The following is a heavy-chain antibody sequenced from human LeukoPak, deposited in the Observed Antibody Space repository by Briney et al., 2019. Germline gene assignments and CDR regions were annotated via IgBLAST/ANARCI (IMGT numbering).Heavy chain of an antibody. CDR1: GGSFSGYY. D-gene: IGHD3-10*01. J-gene: IGHJ3*02. CDR3: GRGRRLYGSGSYYPPHPFDI. CDR2: INHSGST. Sequence: SETLSLTCAVYGGSFSGYYWSWIRQPPGKGLEWIGGINHSGSTNYNPSLKSRVTISLDTSKNQFSLKLTSVTAADTAVYYCGRGRRLYGSGSYYPPHPFDIWGQGTMVTVSS. V-gene: IGHV4-34*01.